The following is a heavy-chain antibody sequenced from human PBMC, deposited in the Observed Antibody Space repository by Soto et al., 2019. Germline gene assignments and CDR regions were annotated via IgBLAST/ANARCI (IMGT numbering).Heavy chain of an antibody. D-gene: IGHD1-26*01. J-gene: IGHJ4*02. Sequence: QITLKESGPTLVKPTQTLTLTCTFSGFSLTTDRVGVGWIRQPPGEALEWLAVIYWDDSKTYRPSLESRLTITKDTVKNQVALTMTNMDSLATATYYCAHAYGGRSLYWGQGTLVTVSS. CDR2: IYWDDSK. CDR3: AHAYGGRSLY. V-gene: IGHV2-5*02. CDR1: GFSLTTDRVG.